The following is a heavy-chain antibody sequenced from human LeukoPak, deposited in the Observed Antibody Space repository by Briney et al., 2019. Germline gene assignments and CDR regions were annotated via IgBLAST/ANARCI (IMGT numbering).Heavy chain of an antibody. D-gene: IGHD1-7*01. CDR3: AKDRRGNWNYVGDLDY. CDR1: GFTFSSYG. J-gene: IGHJ4*02. CDR2: ISEGGTST. V-gene: IGHV3-NL1*01. Sequence: GRSLRLSCAASGFTFSSYGMHWVRQAPGKGLEWFSVISEGGTSTYYADSVKGRFTISRHNSKNTLYLQMNSLRSEDTAVYYCAKDRRGNWNYVGDLDYWGQGTLVTVSS.